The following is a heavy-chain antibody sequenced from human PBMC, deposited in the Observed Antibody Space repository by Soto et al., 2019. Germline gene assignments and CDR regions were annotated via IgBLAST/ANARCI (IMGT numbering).Heavy chain of an antibody. V-gene: IGHV3-23*01. CDR1: GFTFSTYA. D-gene: IGHD3-9*01. CDR3: AKHLVVEILTGYYNVALDS. Sequence: EVQLLESGGGLVQPGGSLRLSCAASGFTFSTYAMSWVRQAPGKGLEWVSSISGSGGTTYYADSVKGRFTISRDNSKNKIFMQLNSLRAEDTAVYYCAKHLVVEILTGYYNVALDSWGQGTLLTVSS. J-gene: IGHJ4*02. CDR2: ISGSGGTT.